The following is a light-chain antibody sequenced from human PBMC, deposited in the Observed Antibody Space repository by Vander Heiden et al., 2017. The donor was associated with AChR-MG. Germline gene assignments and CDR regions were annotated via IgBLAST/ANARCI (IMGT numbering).Light chain of an antibody. J-gene: IGKJ1*01. CDR3: QQYDDYPRT. CDR2: AAS. V-gene: IGKV1-8*01. CDR1: QGVSSY. Sequence: AIRMTQSPSSLSASTGDRVTITCRATQGVSSYLAWFQQKPGKAPKLLIYAASTLQSGVPSRFSGSGSGTDFTLTINCLQSEDFATYYCQQYDDYPRTFGQGTKVEIK.